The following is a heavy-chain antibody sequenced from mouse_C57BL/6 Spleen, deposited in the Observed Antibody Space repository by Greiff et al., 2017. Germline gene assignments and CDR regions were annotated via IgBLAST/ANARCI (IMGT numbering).Heavy chain of an antibody. CDR2: ISSGGDYI. D-gene: IGHD2-3*01. CDR1: GFTFSSYA. CDR3: TRDDGYSYYYAMEY. V-gene: IGHV5-9-1*02. Sequence: EVKLMESGEGLVKPGGSLKLSCAASGFTFSSYAMSWVRQTPEKRLEWVAYISSGGDYIYYADTVKGRFTISRDNGRNTLYLQMSSLKSEDTAMYYCTRDDGYSYYYAMEYWGQGTSVTVSS. J-gene: IGHJ4*01.